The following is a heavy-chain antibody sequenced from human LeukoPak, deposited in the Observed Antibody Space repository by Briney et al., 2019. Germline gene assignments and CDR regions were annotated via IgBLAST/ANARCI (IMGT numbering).Heavy chain of an antibody. CDR3: ARGFGTGDRGYFDY. J-gene: IGHJ4*02. Sequence: PSETLSLTCTVSGGSISTSYWTWIRLPPGKGLEWIGYIYYSGSTNYNPSLKSRVTISVDTSKNQFSLKLSSVTAADTAVYYCARGFGTGDRGYFDYWGQGTLVTVSS. CDR1: GGSISTSY. V-gene: IGHV4-59*01. D-gene: IGHD3/OR15-3a*01. CDR2: IYYSGST.